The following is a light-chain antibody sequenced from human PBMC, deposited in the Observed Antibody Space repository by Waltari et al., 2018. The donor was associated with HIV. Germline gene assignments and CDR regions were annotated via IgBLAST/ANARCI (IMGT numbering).Light chain of an antibody. Sequence: ELVMTQSPATLSVSPGERANLSCRASQSVSSNLAWYQQKPGQAPRLLIYGASTRATGIPARFSGSGSGTEFTLTISSLQSEDFAVYYCQQYNNWPPLFTFGPGTKVDIK. J-gene: IGKJ3*01. CDR3: QQYNNWPPLFT. V-gene: IGKV3-15*01. CDR1: QSVSSN. CDR2: GAS.